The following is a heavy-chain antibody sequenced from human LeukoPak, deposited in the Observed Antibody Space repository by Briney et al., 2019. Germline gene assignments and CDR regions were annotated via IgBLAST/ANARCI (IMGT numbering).Heavy chain of an antibody. CDR1: GYTFTGYG. V-gene: IGHV1-18*01. Sequence: GASVKVSCKASGYTFTGYGISWVRQAPGQGLEWMGWISAYNGNTNYAQKLQGRVTMTTDTSTSTAYMELRSLRSDDTAVYYCARDQAVAGNNWFDPWGPGTLVTVSS. CDR2: ISAYNGNT. J-gene: IGHJ5*02. CDR3: ARDQAVAGNNWFDP. D-gene: IGHD6-19*01.